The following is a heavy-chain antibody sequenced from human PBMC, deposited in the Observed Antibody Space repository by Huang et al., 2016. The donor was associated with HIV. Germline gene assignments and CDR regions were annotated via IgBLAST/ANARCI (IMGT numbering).Heavy chain of an antibody. CDR1: GFTFSDYY. V-gene: IGHV3-11*01. D-gene: IGHD6-13*01. CDR3: ARGRYSSSWYGNGMDV. J-gene: IGHJ6*02. Sequence: QVQLVESGGGLVKPGGSLRLSCAASGFTFSDYYRNWIRQAPGKGLEWVSYISSSGSTIYYADAVKGRFTISRDNAKNSLYLQMNSLRAEDTAVYYCARGRYSSSWYGNGMDVWGQGTTVTVSS. CDR2: ISSSGSTI.